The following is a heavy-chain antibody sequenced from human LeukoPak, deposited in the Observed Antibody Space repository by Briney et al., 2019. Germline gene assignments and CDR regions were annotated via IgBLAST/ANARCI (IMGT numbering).Heavy chain of an antibody. V-gene: IGHV3-74*01. Sequence: GGSLRLSCAASGFTFSSYWMHWVRQAPGKGLVWVSRTNSDDSVTNYADSVKGRFTISRDNAKNTLYLQMSSLRVEDTVVYFCVRLSFYADVSPASPHAYGMDVWGQGTTVTVSS. CDR2: TNSDDSVT. J-gene: IGHJ6*02. CDR1: GFTFSSYW. CDR3: VRLSFYADVSPASPHAYGMDV. D-gene: IGHD5/OR15-5a*01.